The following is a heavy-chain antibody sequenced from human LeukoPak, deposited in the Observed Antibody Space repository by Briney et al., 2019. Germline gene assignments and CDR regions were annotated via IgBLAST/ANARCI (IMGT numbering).Heavy chain of an antibody. J-gene: IGHJ4*02. Sequence: ASVKVSCKASGGTFSSYGISWVRQAPGQGLEWMGWISAYNGNTNYAQKLQGRVTMTTDTSTSTAYMELRSLRSDDTAVYYCARNTVEYYFDYWGQGTLVTVSS. D-gene: IGHD4-23*01. CDR2: ISAYNGNT. CDR3: ARNTVEYYFDY. V-gene: IGHV1-18*01. CDR1: GGTFSSYG.